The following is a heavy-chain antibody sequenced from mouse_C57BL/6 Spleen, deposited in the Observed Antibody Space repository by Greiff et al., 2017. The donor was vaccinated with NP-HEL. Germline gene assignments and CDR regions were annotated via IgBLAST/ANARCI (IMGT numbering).Heavy chain of an antibody. CDR3: ARSGGGYYVDDY. J-gene: IGHJ2*01. CDR1: GYAFTNYL. D-gene: IGHD2-3*01. V-gene: IGHV1-54*01. CDR2: INPGSGGT. Sequence: QVQLQQSGAELVRPGTSVKVSCKASGYAFTNYLIEGVKQRPGQGLEWIGVINPGSGGTNYNEKFKGKATLPADKSSSTAYMQLSSLTSEDSAVYFCARSGGGYYVDDYWGQGTTLTVSS.